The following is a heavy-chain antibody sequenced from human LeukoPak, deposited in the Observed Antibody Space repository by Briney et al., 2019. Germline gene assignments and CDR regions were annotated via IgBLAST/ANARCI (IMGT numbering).Heavy chain of an antibody. D-gene: IGHD5-12*01. CDR3: AKRPAGWLRLGDYFDY. Sequence: PGGSLRLSCAASGFTFSSYGMSWVRQAPGKGLEWVSAISGSGGSTYYADSVKGRLTISRDNSKNTLYLQMNSLRAEDTAVYYCAKRPAGWLRLGDYFDYWGQGTLVTVSS. CDR1: GFTFSSYG. CDR2: ISGSGGST. J-gene: IGHJ4*02. V-gene: IGHV3-23*01.